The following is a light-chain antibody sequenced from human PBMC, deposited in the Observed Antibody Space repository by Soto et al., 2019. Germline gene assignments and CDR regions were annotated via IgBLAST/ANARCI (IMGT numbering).Light chain of an antibody. CDR2: DAS. Sequence: DIQMTQSPSTLSASVGDRVTITCRASQSVSNWLAWYQQKPGKAPKVLIYDASSLKIGVPSRFSGSGSGTEFTLTISGLQPDDFATYYCQQYNSYSATFGQGTKVDIK. V-gene: IGKV1-5*01. CDR1: QSVSNW. J-gene: IGKJ1*01. CDR3: QQYNSYSAT.